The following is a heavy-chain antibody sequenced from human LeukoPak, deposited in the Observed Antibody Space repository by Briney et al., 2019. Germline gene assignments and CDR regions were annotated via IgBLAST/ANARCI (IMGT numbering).Heavy chain of an antibody. V-gene: IGHV1-69*05. J-gene: IGHJ6*03. D-gene: IGHD3-10*01. Sequence: RASVKVSCKASGGTFSSYAISWVRQAPGQGLEWMGGIIPIFGTANYAQKFQGRVTITTDESTSTAYMELSSLRSEDTAVYYCARGSFYGSGSYSKERYYYYYMDVWGKGTTVTVSS. CDR3: ARGSFYGSGSYSKERYYYYYMDV. CDR1: GGTFSSYA. CDR2: IIPIFGTA.